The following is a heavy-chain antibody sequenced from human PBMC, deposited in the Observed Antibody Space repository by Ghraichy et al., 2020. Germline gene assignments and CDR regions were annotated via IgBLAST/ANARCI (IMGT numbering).Heavy chain of an antibody. J-gene: IGHJ4*02. CDR2: ISYDESK. V-gene: IGHV3-30*18. D-gene: IGHD1-26*01. CDR3: AKDRLPYSGSSDFDH. CDR1: GFSFSSYG. Sequence: GESLNISCAASGFSFSSYGMHWVRQAPGKGLEWVAVISYDESKADSVKGRFTISRDNSKNTLYLQMSSLRDEDTAVYYCAKDRLPYSGSSDFDHWGQGTPVTVSS.